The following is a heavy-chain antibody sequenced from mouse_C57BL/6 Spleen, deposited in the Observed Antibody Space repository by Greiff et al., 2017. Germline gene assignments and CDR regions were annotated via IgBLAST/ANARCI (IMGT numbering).Heavy chain of an antibody. V-gene: IGHV14-4*01. J-gene: IGHJ3*01. CDR3: TTDSSGYGGVWFAY. CDR1: GFNIKDNY. Sequence: EVQLQQSGAELVRPGASVKLSCTASGFNIKDNYMHWVKQRPEQGLEWIGWIDPENGDTEYASKFQGKATITADTSSNTAYLQLSSLTSEDTAVYYCTTDSSGYGGVWFAYWGQGTLATVSA. D-gene: IGHD3-2*02. CDR2: IDPENGDT.